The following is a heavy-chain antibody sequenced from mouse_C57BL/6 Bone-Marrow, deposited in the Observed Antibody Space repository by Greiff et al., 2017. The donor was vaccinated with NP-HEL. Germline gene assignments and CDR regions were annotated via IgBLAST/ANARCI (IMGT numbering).Heavy chain of an antibody. D-gene: IGHD2-2*01. J-gene: IGHJ1*03. V-gene: IGHV1-81*01. CDR3: ARSGGLRRWYFEV. Sequence: VQLQQSGAELARPGASVKLSCKASGYTFTSYGISWVKQRTGQGLEWIGEIYPRSGNTYYNEKFKGKATLTADKSSSTAYMELRSLTSEDSAVYFCARSGGLRRWYFEVWGTGTTVTVSS. CDR1: GYTFTSYG. CDR2: IYPRSGNT.